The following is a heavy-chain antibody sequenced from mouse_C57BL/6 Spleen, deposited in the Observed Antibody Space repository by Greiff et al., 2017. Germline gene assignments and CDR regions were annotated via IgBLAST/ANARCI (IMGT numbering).Heavy chain of an antibody. Sequence: VKVVESGPELVKPGASVKISCKASGYAFSSSWMNWVKQRPGKGLEWIGRIYPGDGDTNYNGKFKGKATLTADKSSSTAYMQLSSLTSEDSAVYFCARWITTVDPFDYWGQGTTLTVSS. D-gene: IGHD1-1*01. J-gene: IGHJ2*01. CDR1: GYAFSSSW. CDR3: ARWITTVDPFDY. V-gene: IGHV1-82*01. CDR2: IYPGDGDT.